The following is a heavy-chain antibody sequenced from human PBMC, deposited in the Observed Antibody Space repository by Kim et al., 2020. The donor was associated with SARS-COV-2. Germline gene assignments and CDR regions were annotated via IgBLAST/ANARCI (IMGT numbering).Heavy chain of an antibody. Sequence: SETLSLTCAVYGGSFSGYYWSWIRQPPGKGLEWIGEINHSGSTNYNPSLKSRVTISVDTSKNQFSLKLSSVTAADTAVYYCARAGKTWLAAMDVWGQGTTVTVSS. CDR2: INHSGST. CDR1: GGSFSGYY. J-gene: IGHJ6*02. D-gene: IGHD6-13*01. CDR3: ARAGKTWLAAMDV. V-gene: IGHV4-34*01.